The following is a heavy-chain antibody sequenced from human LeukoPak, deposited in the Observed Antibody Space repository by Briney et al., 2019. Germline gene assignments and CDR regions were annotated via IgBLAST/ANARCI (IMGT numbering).Heavy chain of an antibody. V-gene: IGHV3-30-3*01. J-gene: IGHJ4*02. CDR2: ISYDGSNK. Sequence: GGSLSLSCAASGFTFSNYAMHWVRQAPGKGLEWVAVISYDGSNKYYADSVKGRFTISRDNSKNTLYLQMNSLRAEDTAVYYCARGGTYSHLHFDYWGQGTLVTVSS. D-gene: IGHD1-26*01. CDR1: GFTFSNYA. CDR3: ARGGTYSHLHFDY.